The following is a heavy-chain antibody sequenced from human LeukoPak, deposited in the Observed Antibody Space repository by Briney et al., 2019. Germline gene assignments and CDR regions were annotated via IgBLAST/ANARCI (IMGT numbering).Heavy chain of an antibody. CDR1: GYTLSTYW. CDR3: ARARDLGVVLGLFEY. V-gene: IGHV3-7*04. D-gene: IGHD3-3*01. Sequence: GGSLRLSCAASGYTLSTYWMSWVRQAPGKGLEWVANIKQDGSEKYYVDSVKGRFTISRDNTKNSVYLQMNSLRAEDTAVYYCARARDLGVVLGLFEYWGQGTLVTVSS. CDR2: IKQDGSEK. J-gene: IGHJ4*02.